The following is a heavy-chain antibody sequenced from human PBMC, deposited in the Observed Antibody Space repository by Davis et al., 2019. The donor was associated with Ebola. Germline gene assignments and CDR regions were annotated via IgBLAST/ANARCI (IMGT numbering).Heavy chain of an antibody. Sequence: MPSETLSLTCAVSGGFVSSGGYSWSWIRQPPGKGLEWIGYIYYSGSTNYNPSLKSRVTISVDTSKNQFSLKLSSVTAADTAVYYCARGSRWGQGTLVTVSS. CDR2: IYYSGST. V-gene: IGHV4-61*08. CDR3: ARGSR. CDR1: GGFVSSGGYS. J-gene: IGHJ4*02.